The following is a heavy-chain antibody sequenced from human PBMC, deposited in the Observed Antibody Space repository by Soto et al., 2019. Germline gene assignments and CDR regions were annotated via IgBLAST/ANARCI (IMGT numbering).Heavy chain of an antibody. J-gene: IGHJ3*02. CDR1: GYSFTTYW. CDR3: ATSSIAARNRYDAFDI. Sequence: EVQLVQSGAEVKKPGESLKISCKGSGYSFTTYWIGWVRQMPGKGLECMGIIYPGDSDTRYSPSFQGQVAITADQSISTGYLQWSSLKASDTAMYYCATSSIAARNRYDAFDIWGQGTMVTVSS. V-gene: IGHV5-51*01. D-gene: IGHD6-6*01. CDR2: IYPGDSDT.